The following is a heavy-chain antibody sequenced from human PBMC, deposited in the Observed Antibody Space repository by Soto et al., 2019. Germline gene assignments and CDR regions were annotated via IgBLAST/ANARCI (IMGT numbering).Heavy chain of an antibody. J-gene: IGHJ6*02. CDR3: ARDGSRGYDMDV. Sequence: EVQVVESGGGLIQPGGSLRLSCASSGFDFSNYNMDWVRQAPGKGLEWISYISNTARTIFYADSVKGRFTISRDNARNSLFLQMNSLRDEDTAVYYCARDGSRGYDMDVWGQGTTVTVSS. V-gene: IGHV3-48*02. CDR1: GFDFSNYN. D-gene: IGHD1-1*01. CDR2: ISNTARTI.